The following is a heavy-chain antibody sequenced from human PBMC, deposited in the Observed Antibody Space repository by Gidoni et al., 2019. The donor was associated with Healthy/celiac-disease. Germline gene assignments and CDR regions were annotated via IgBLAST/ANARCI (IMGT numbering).Heavy chain of an antibody. CDR1: GFTFSRYG. V-gene: IGHV3-33*01. CDR2: IWYDGSNK. J-gene: IGHJ4*02. D-gene: IGHD2-2*01. CDR3: ARDMVVPAAIGFDSSGWGNYFDY. Sequence: QVQLVVSGGGVVPPGRFLRLSCAASGFTFSRYGMHWVRQAPGQGLEWVAVIWYDGSNKYDADSVKGRFTITRDNSKNTLYLQMNSLRAEDTAVYYCARDMVVPAAIGFDSSGWGNYFDYWGQGTLVTVSS.